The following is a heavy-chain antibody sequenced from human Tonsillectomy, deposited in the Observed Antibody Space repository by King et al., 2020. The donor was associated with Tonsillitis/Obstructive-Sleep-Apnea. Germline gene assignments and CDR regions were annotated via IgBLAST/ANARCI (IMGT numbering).Heavy chain of an antibody. CDR3: AREITTGAFDI. J-gene: IGHJ3*02. Sequence: QLQQWGAGLLKPSETLSLTCAVYGGSFSGYYWSWIRQPPGKGLEWIGEIDHTGSTNYNPSLTSRVTISPDTSKTQFSLKLSSVTAADTAVYFCAREITTGAFDICGQGTMVTVSS. CDR2: IDHTGST. V-gene: IGHV4-34*01. D-gene: IGHD3-3*01. CDR1: GGSFSGYY.